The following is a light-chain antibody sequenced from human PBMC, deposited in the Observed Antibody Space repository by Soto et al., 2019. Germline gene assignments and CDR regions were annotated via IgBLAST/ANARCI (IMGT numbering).Light chain of an antibody. CDR3: QQKNNWPT. Sequence: EIVMTQSPATLSVSPGERATLSCRASQSVSSNLAWDQQKPGQATRFLIYGASTRATGIPATFGGSSSGTETTLTISTLHAYDVAGYCSQQKNNWPTFGLGTKVEI. CDR2: GAS. V-gene: IGKV3-15*01. J-gene: IGKJ1*01. CDR1: QSVSSN.